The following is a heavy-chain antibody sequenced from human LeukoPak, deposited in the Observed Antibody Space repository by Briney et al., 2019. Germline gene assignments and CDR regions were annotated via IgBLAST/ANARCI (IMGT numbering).Heavy chain of an antibody. CDR1: GYTFTGYY. D-gene: IGHD3-22*01. Sequence: ASVKLSCKASGYTFTGYYMHCVRQAPGQGLEWMRWVNPNSGGTNYAQKFQDRVTMTRDTSISTAYMELSRLRSDDTAVYYCARGTLIRYDSSGVDYWGQGTLVTVSS. J-gene: IGHJ4*02. V-gene: IGHV1-2*02. CDR3: ARGTLIRYDSSGVDY. CDR2: VNPNSGGT.